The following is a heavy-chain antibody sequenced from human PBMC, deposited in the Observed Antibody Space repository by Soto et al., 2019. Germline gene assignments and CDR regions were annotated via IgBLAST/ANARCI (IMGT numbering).Heavy chain of an antibody. CDR3: AKVGVAGLGAFDI. J-gene: IGHJ3*02. Sequence: EVQLLESGGGLVQPGGSLRLSCAASGFTFSNYGMTWVRQAPGKGLEWVSALSGSGGSTYYADSVKGRFTISRDNSKETLYLQMNNLRAEDTAVYYCAKVGVAGLGAFDIWGQGTMVTVSS. V-gene: IGHV3-23*01. D-gene: IGHD6-19*01. CDR1: GFTFSNYG. CDR2: LSGSGGST.